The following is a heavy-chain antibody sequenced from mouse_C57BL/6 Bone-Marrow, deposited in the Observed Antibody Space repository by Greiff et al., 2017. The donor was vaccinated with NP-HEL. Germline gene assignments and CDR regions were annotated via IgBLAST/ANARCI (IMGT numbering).Heavy chain of an antibody. J-gene: IGHJ3*01. V-gene: IGHV5-4*01. CDR1: GFTFSSYA. CDR2: ISDGGSYT. CDR3: ARDRGYGFAY. D-gene: IGHD2-2*01. Sequence: EVMLVESGGGLVKPGGSLKLSCAASGFTFSSYAMSGVRQTPEKRLEWVATISDGGSYTYYPDNVKGRFTISRDNAKNNLYLQMSHLKSEDTAMYYCARDRGYGFAYWGQGTLVTVSA.